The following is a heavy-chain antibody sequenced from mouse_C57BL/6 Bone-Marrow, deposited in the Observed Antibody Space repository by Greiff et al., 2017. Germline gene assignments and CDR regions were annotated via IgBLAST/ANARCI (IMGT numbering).Heavy chain of an antibody. J-gene: IGHJ2*01. Sequence: VQLQQSGAELVKPGASVKISCKASGYTFTDYYINWVKQRPGQGLEWIGKIGPGSGSTYYNEKFKGKATLTADKSSSTAYMQLSSLKSEDSAVYFCARRTYYSNYYFDYWGQGTTLTVSS. CDR2: IGPGSGST. V-gene: IGHV1-77*01. D-gene: IGHD2-5*01. CDR1: GYTFTDYY. CDR3: ARRTYYSNYYFDY.